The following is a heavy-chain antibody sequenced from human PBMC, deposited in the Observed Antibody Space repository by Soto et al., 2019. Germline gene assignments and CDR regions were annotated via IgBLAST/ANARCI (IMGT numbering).Heavy chain of an antibody. CDR2: IRSKAYGGTT. Sequence: LRLSCTASGFTFGDYAMSWVRQAPGKGLEWVGFIRSKAYGGTTEYAASVKGRFTISRDDSKSIAYLQMDSLKTEDTAVYYCTGILGYCSGGSSWLPYYYYGMDVWGQGTTVTVYS. V-gene: IGHV3-49*04. D-gene: IGHD2-15*01. J-gene: IGHJ6*02. CDR1: GFTFGDYA. CDR3: TGILGYCSGGSSWLPYYYYGMDV.